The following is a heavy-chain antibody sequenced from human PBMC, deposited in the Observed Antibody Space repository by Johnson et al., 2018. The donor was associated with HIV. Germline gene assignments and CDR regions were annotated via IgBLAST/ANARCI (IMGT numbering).Heavy chain of an antibody. CDR3: AKGGVASAKGAFDI. J-gene: IGHJ3*02. CDR1: GFTFDDYT. V-gene: IGHV3-43*01. Sequence: VQLVESGGVVVQPGGSLRLSCAASGFTFDDYTMHWVRQAPGKGLEWVSLISWDGGSTYYADSVKGRFTISRDNSKNSLYLQRNSLRTEDTALYYGAKGGVASAKGAFDIWGQGTMVTVSS. D-gene: IGHD6-25*01. CDR2: ISWDGGST.